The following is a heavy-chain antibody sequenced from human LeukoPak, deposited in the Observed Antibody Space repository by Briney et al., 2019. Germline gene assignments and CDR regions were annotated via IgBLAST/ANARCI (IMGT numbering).Heavy chain of an antibody. CDR2: ISHGGGKE. D-gene: IGHD5-24*01. V-gene: IGHV3-30*18. J-gene: IGHJ4*02. CDR1: GFPFHDHD. Sequence: PGGSLRLSCAASGFPFHDHDMYWVRQTPGKGLEWVALISHGGGKEHYAESVKGRFTISRDNSRNTVYLQMSSLRSDDTAIYYCEKTLDGFWPQFDFWGQGTLLTVSS. CDR3: EKTLDGFWPQFDF.